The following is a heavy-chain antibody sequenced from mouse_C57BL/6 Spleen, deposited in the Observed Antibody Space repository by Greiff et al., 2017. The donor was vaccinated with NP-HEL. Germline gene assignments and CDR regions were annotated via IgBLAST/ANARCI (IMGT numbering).Heavy chain of an antibody. CDR1: GFNIKDDY. J-gene: IGHJ3*01. V-gene: IGHV14-4*01. CDR3: TFYDYAY. CDR2: LDPENGDT. D-gene: IGHD2-4*01. Sequence: VQLQQSGAELVRPGASVKLSCTASGFNIKDDYMHWVKQRPEQGLEWIGWLDPENGDTEYASKFQGKATITADTASNTAYLQLSSLTSEDTAVYYCTFYDYAYWGQGTLVTVSA.